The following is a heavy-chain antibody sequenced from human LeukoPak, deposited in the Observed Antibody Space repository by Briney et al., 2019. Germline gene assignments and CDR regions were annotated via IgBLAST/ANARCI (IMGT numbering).Heavy chain of an antibody. J-gene: IGHJ4*02. CDR2: IYYSGST. V-gene: IGHV4-59*01. CDR1: GGSISCYY. CDR3: ARDVGYYFDY. Sequence: SETLSLTCTVSGGSISCYYWSWIRQPPGKGLEWIGYIYYSGSTNYNPSLKSRVTISVDTSKNQFSLKLSSVTAADTAVYYCARDVGYYFDYWGQGTLVTVSS.